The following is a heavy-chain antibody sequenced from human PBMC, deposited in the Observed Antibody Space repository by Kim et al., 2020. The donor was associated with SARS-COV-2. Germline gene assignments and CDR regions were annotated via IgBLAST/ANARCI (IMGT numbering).Heavy chain of an antibody. J-gene: IGHJ4*02. CDR1: GFTFSNAW. V-gene: IGHV3-15*01. D-gene: IGHD3-22*01. CDR2: IKSKTDGGTT. CDR3: TTDVYYHDSSGYLYYFDY. Sequence: GGSLRLSCAASGFTFSNAWMSWVRQAPGKGLEWVGRIKSKTDGGTTDYAAPVKGRFTISRDDSKNTLYLQMNSLKTEDTAVYYCTTDVYYHDSSGYLYYFDYWGQGTLVTVSS.